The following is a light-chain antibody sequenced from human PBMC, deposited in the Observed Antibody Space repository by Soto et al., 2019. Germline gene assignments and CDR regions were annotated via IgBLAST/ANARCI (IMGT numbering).Light chain of an antibody. CDR2: DAS. V-gene: IGKV3-15*01. Sequence: EIVLTQSPATLSLSPGERATLSCRASQSVGSNLAWYQQKPGQAPRLLISDASTRATGIPARFSGRGSETEFTLTISSLQSEDSAVYFCQQYNDWPPLTFGGGTKVDIK. CDR3: QQYNDWPPLT. J-gene: IGKJ4*01. CDR1: QSVGSN.